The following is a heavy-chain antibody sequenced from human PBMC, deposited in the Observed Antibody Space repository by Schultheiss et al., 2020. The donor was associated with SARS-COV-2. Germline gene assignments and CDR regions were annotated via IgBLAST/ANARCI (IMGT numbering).Heavy chain of an antibody. J-gene: IGHJ4*02. D-gene: IGHD4-17*01. Sequence: GGSLRLSCAASGFTFSSYAMHWVRQAPGKGLEWVAVISYDGSNKYYADSVKCRFTISRDNSKNTLYLQMNSLRAEDTAVYYCARDPYGDYLTIDYWGQGTLVTVSS. CDR3: ARDPYGDYLTIDY. CDR1: GFTFSSYA. V-gene: IGHV3-30*04. CDR2: ISYDGSNK.